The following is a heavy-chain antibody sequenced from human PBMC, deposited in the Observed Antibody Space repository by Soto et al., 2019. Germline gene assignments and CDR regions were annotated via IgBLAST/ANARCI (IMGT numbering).Heavy chain of an antibody. CDR3: AKDRGGDCPDNSCYFGADY. Sequence: LRLSCVGSGFTFSSYGMHWVRQAPGKGLECVAVISDTGSSHYYAASVEGRFTISRENSKNTLSLHMDRLRVEDTAVYYCAKDRGGDCPDNSCYFGADYRGQGTPVTVSS. CDR2: ISDTGSSH. J-gene: IGHJ4*02. CDR1: GFTFSSYG. V-gene: IGHV3-30*18. D-gene: IGHD2-2*01.